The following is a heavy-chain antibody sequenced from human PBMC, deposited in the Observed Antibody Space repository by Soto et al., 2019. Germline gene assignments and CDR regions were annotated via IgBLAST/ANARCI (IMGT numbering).Heavy chain of an antibody. J-gene: IGHJ3*02. D-gene: IGHD2-2*01. V-gene: IGHV3-21*06. CDR2: ISSSSSYI. Sequence: GSLRLSCAASGFTFSSYSMNWVRQAPGQGLEWVSSISSSSSYIYYADSVKGRFTISRDNAKNSLYLQMNSLRAEDTAVYYCARNQEMPPTQQTDAFDIWGQGTMVTVSS. CDR1: GFTFSSYS. CDR3: ARNQEMPPTQQTDAFDI.